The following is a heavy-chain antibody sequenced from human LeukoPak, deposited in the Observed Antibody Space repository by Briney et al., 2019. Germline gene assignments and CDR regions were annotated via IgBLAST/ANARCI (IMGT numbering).Heavy chain of an antibody. CDR3: AKDSQLRQYNWFDP. D-gene: IGHD4-23*01. CDR1: GFTFSSYG. Sequence: PGGSLRLSCAASGFTFSSYGMHWVRQAPGKGLEWVAVISYDGSNKYYADSVKGRFTISRDNSKNTLYLQMNSLRAEDTAVYYCAKDSQLRQYNWFDPWGQGTLVTVSS. CDR2: ISYDGSNK. J-gene: IGHJ5*02. V-gene: IGHV3-30*18.